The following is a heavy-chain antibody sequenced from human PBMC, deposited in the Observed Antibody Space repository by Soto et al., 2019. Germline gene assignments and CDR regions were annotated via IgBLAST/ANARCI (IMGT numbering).Heavy chain of an antibody. Sequence: EAQLVESGGGLVHPGGSLRPSCAASGFTFRNYEMHWARQAPGKGLEYVSGISNNGAHTDYAKSVKGRFTISRDNSENTLYLQMGSLRAEDMALYYCARRGYGSRWPNVYMDVWGKGTTVTVSS. CDR3: ARRGYGSRWPNVYMDV. CDR2: ISNNGAHT. CDR1: GFTFRNYE. D-gene: IGHD6-13*01. J-gene: IGHJ6*03. V-gene: IGHV3-64*01.